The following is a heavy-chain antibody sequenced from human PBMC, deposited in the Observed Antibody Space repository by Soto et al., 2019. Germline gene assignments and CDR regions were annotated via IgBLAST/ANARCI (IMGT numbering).Heavy chain of an antibody. Sequence: GGSLRLSCAASGFTFSSYSMNWVRQAPGMGLEWVSSISTSSSYIYCADSVKGRFTISSDNAKNSLYLQMNSLRAEDTAVYYCASDALRYFDWPALFDYWGQGTLVTVSS. CDR2: ISTSSSYI. CDR1: GFTFSSYS. D-gene: IGHD3-9*01. V-gene: IGHV3-21*01. CDR3: ASDALRYFDWPALFDY. J-gene: IGHJ4*02.